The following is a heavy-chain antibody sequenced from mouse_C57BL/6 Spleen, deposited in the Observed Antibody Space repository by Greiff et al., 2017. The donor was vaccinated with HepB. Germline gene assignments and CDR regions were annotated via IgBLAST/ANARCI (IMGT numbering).Heavy chain of an antibody. CDR2: INYDGSST. CDR1: GFTFSDYY. J-gene: IGHJ2*01. CDR3: ARYDYDEAFDY. V-gene: IGHV5-16*01. Sequence: EVKRVESEGGLVQPGSSMKLSCTASGFTFSDYYMAWVRQVPEKGLEWVANINYDGSSTYYLDSLKSRCIISRDNAKNILYLQMSSLKSEDTATYYCARYDYDEAFDYWGQGTTLTVSS. D-gene: IGHD2-4*01.